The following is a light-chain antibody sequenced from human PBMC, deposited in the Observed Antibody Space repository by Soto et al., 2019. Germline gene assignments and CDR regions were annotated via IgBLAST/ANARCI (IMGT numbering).Light chain of an antibody. CDR2: RTY. CDR1: TGAVTDDYY. J-gene: IGLJ3*02. CDR3: VLLYGGAWV. Sequence: QAVVTQEPSLTVSPGGTVTLTCALTTGAVTDDYYASWFQRKPGQAHRTLIYRTYNKHSWTPAWFSGSLLGGKAALTLSGVQPEDEADYYCVLLYGGAWVFGGGTKLTVL. V-gene: IGLV7-43*01.